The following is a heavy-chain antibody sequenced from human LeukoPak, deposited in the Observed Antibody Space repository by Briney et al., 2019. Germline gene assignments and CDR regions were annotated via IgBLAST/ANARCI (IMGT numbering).Heavy chain of an antibody. CDR3: ARGRFGGACPIPQIDC. J-gene: IGHJ4*02. D-gene: IGHD2-21*02. Sequence: GGSLRLSCAASGFVFSTYGMHWVRQAPDKGLEWVAFVGQGATQKYYAHSVRGRFTISRDNSKNTLFLQMNSVRGEDTALYYCARGRFGGACPIPQIDCWGQGNLITVSS. CDR2: VGQGATQK. CDR1: GFVFSTYG. V-gene: IGHV3-30*02.